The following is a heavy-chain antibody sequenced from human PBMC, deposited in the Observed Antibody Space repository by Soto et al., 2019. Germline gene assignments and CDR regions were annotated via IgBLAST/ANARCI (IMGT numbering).Heavy chain of an antibody. CDR3: ARGLTSGDY. Sequence: QVQLVQSGAEVMNPGASVKVSCKASGYTFTSFYIHWVRQAPGQGLEWMSIINPNGGSTNYAQNLQGRVTLTRDTSTNTVYMELSSLRSEDTAVYYCARGLTSGDYWGQGTLVTVSS. V-gene: IGHV1-46*01. CDR1: GYTFTSFY. CDR2: INPNGGST. J-gene: IGHJ4*02.